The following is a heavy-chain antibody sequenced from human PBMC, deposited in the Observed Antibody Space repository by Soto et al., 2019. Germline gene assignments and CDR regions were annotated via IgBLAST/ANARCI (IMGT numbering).Heavy chain of an antibody. CDR2: LHPYGNKK. J-gene: IGHJ4*02. V-gene: IGHV3-7*03. Sequence: EVQLVESGGGLVQPGGSLRLSCAASGFTLSDFWMSWFRQAQGKELEWVANLHPYGNKKYYMDSVRGRLTISKENAKNSLYLQMNSLRADDTAVYYCARDPWEGDLLLAYWGQGTLVTFSS. CDR3: ARDPWEGDLLLAY. CDR1: GFTLSDFW. D-gene: IGHD3-16*01.